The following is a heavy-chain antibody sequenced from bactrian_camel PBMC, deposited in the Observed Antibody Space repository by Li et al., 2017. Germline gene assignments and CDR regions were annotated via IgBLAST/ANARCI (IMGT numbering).Heavy chain of an antibody. V-gene: IGHV3-2*01. CDR2: VYNDGTYT. CDR1: GFSFSSYY. Sequence: HVQLVESGGGLVQPGGSLRLSCAASGFSFSSYYMSWVRQSPGKGLEWVTSVYNDGTYTVYTDSVKGRFTISRDNAKNTVYLQMNSLKSEDTALYYCATGGRFYAYRYWGQGTQVTVS. CDR3: ATGGRFYAYRY. D-gene: IGHD1*01. J-gene: IGHJ4*01.